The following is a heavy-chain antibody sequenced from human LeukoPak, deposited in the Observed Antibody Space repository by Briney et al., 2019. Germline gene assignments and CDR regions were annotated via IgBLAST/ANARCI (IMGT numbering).Heavy chain of an antibody. CDR1: GFTFSSYW. D-gene: IGHD6-13*01. V-gene: IGHV3-7*01. CDR3: AKDVAAAVPENFDY. CDR2: IKQDGSEK. Sequence: GGSLRLSCAASGFTFSSYWMSWVRQAPGKGLEWVANIKQDGSEKYYVDSVKGRFTISRDNAKNSLYLQMNSLRAEDTAVYYCAKDVAAAVPENFDYWGQGTLVTVSS. J-gene: IGHJ4*02.